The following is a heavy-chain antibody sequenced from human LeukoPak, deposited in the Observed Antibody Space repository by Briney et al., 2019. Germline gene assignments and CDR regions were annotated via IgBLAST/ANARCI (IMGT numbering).Heavy chain of an antibody. D-gene: IGHD2-15*01. J-gene: IGHJ4*02. CDR1: GFTFSSYA. Sequence: GGSLRLSCAASGFTFSSYAMHWVRQAPGKGMEWVAVISYDGSNKYYADSVKGRFTISRDNSKNTLYLQMNSLRAEDTAVYYCARDLMVVAANHDYWGQGTLVTVSS. CDR2: ISYDGSNK. V-gene: IGHV3-30-3*01. CDR3: ARDLMVVAANHDY.